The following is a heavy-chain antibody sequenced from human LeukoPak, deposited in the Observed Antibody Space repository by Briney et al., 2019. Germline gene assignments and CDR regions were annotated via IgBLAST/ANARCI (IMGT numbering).Heavy chain of an antibody. CDR1: GFTFSSYS. V-gene: IGHV3-48*04. CDR3: ARDRGGSGPTTKDY. D-gene: IGHD6-19*01. J-gene: IGHJ4*02. Sequence: GGSLRLSCAASGFTFSSYSMNWVRQAPGKGLEWVSYISSSSSTIYYADSVQGRFTISRDNAKNTLFLQMNSLRAEDTAVYYCARDRGGSGPTTKDYWGQGTLVTVSS. CDR2: ISSSSSTI.